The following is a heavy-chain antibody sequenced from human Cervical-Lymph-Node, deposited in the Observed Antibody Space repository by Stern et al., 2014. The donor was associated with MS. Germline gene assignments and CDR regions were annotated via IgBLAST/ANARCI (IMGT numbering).Heavy chain of an antibody. Sequence: QLVESGGGLVQPGRSLRLSCAASGFNFDDYGMHWVRQAPGKGLEWVSGISWNSDKIVYAESVKGRFTISRDNAKDSLYLQMDSLRVEDTALYYCAKDRTSSSWGVDYWGQGTLVTVSS. CDR2: ISWNSDKI. J-gene: IGHJ4*02. V-gene: IGHV3-9*01. CDR3: AKDRTSSSWGVDY. CDR1: GFNFDDYG. D-gene: IGHD6-13*01.